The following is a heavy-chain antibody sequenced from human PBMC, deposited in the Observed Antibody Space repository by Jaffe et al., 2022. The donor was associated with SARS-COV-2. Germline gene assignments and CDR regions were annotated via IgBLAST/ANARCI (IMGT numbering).Heavy chain of an antibody. V-gene: IGHV4-61*02. CDR1: GGSIRSTDYY. D-gene: IGHD3-3*02. Sequence: QVQMQESGPGLVKPSQTLSLTCTISGGSIRSTDYYWNWIRQPAGKGLEWIGSIYSNGGTNYKPSLKSRVTISVDTSKNQFSLNLSTVTDADTAVYYCARIYIRDGADVWGQGTTVTVSS. J-gene: IGHJ6*02. CDR2: IYSNGGT. CDR3: ARIYIRDGADV.